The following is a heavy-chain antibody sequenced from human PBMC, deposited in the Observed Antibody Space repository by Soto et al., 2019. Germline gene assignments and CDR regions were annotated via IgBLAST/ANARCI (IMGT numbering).Heavy chain of an antibody. Sequence: QVELVESGGGVVQPGRSLRLSCAASGFTFKNFGMSWVRQAPGKGLEWVAVISYDGKNKYYWDAVKGRFTISRDNTKNTLYLEVNSLRVEDTALYYCAKVLPVDASDLWGHGAMVIVSS. V-gene: IGHV3-30*18. CDR1: GFTFKNFG. J-gene: IGHJ3*01. CDR2: ISYDGKNK. CDR3: AKVLPVDASDL.